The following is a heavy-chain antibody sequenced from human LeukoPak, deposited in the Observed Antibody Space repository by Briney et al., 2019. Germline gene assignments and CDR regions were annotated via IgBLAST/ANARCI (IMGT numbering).Heavy chain of an antibody. D-gene: IGHD3-10*01. Sequence: GGSLRLSCAASGFTFSSYGMHWVRQAPGKGLEWVAVISYDGSNKYYADSVKGRFTITRDNSKNTLYLQMNSLRAEDTAVYYCARGYVLLWFGELLDPNWFDPWGQGTLVTVSS. J-gene: IGHJ5*02. V-gene: IGHV3-30*03. CDR2: ISYDGSNK. CDR1: GFTFSSYG. CDR3: ARGYVLLWFGELLDPNWFDP.